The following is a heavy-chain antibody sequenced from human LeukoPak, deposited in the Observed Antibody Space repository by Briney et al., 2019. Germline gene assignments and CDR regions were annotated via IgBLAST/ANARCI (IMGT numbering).Heavy chain of an antibody. Sequence: GGSLRLSCAASGFTFSNYGMHWVRQAPGKGLEWVAVISYDGSNKYHADSVKGRFTISRDNSKNTLYLQMNSLRAEDTAVYYCAKSVDTAMACDYWGQGTLVTVTS. CDR1: GFTFSNYG. CDR2: ISYDGSNK. J-gene: IGHJ4*02. V-gene: IGHV3-30*18. D-gene: IGHD5-18*01. CDR3: AKSVDTAMACDY.